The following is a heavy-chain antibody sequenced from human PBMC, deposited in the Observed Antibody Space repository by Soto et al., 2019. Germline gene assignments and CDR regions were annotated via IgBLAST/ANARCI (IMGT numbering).Heavy chain of an antibody. Sequence: QLQLQESGSGLVKPSQTLSLTCAVSGGSISSGGYSWSWIRQPPGKGLEWIGYIYHSGSTYYNPSLKSRVTLSVDRSKNQFSLKLSSVTAADTAVYYCARAKRGLITMVRGVPPRAPYYFDYWGQGTLVTVSS. CDR1: GGSISSGGYS. D-gene: IGHD3-10*01. V-gene: IGHV4-30-2*01. CDR3: ARAKRGLITMVRGVPPRAPYYFDY. J-gene: IGHJ4*02. CDR2: IYHSGST.